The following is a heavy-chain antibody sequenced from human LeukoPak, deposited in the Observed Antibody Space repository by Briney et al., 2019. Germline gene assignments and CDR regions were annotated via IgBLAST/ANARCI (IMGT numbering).Heavy chain of an antibody. CDR1: GFTFSNAW. D-gene: IGHD2/OR15-2a*01. Sequence: GGSLRLYCTASGFTFSNAWMRWVRQAPGKGRVWGGRLKSKTDGGTKDYAAPVKGRFTISRDDSKNTLYLQMNSLKTEDTAVYYCTTEYYASGALTPIDYWGQGTLVTVSS. CDR2: LKSKTDGGTK. J-gene: IGHJ4*02. V-gene: IGHV3-15*01. CDR3: TTEYYASGALTPIDY.